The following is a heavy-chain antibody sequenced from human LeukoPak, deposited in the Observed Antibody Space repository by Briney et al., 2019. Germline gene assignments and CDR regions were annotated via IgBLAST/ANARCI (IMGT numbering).Heavy chain of an antibody. D-gene: IGHD2-15*01. CDR2: ISSSSSTI. V-gene: IGHV3-48*02. CDR1: GFTFSSYS. CDR3: ARDPNVGFDP. J-gene: IGHJ5*02. Sequence: GGSLRLSCAASGFTFSSYSMNWVRQAPGKGLEWVSYISSSSSTIYYADSVKGRFTISRDNAKNSLYLQMNSLGDEDTAVYYCARDPNVGFDPWGQGTLVTVPS.